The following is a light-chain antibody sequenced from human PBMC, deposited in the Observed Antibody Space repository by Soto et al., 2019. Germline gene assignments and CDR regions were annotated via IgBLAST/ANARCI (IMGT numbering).Light chain of an antibody. Sequence: QSALTQPASVSGSPGQSITISCTGTSSDVGYYNYVSWYQQHPGKAPKLMIYEVSNRPSGVSSRFSGYKSGNTASLTISGLQAEDEADYYCSSYASSSTPKVFGGGTKLTVL. J-gene: IGLJ3*02. V-gene: IGLV2-14*01. CDR3: SSYASSSTPKV. CDR2: EVS. CDR1: SSDVGYYNY.